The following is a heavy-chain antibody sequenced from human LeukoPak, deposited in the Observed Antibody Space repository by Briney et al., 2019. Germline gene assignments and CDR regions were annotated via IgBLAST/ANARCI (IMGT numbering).Heavy chain of an antibody. J-gene: IGHJ4*02. V-gene: IGHV3-7*01. D-gene: IGHD6-6*01. Sequence: GGSLRLSCAASGFTFSSYWMSWVRQAPGKGLEWVANIKQDGSEKYYVDSVKGRFTISRDNAKNSLYLQMNSLRAEDTAVYYCARDPGSSSVSGNYWGQGTLVTVSS. CDR3: ARDPGSSSVSGNY. CDR2: IKQDGSEK. CDR1: GFTFSSYW.